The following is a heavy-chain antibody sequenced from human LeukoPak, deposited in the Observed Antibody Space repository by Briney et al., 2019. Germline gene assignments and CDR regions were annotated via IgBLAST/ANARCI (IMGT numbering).Heavy chain of an antibody. CDR2: ISANNRNR. J-gene: IGHJ4*02. Sequence: ASVTVSFKASGYTFSNYGLNWVRQVPGQGLEWMGWISANNRNRDYAQKVQGRVTMSADTSTSTAYMELTSLTSDDTAVYYCARGHSLYYENSAYYYFDYWGQGTVVTVSS. D-gene: IGHD3-22*01. CDR1: GYTFSNYG. CDR3: ARGHSLYYENSAYYYFDY. V-gene: IGHV1-18*01.